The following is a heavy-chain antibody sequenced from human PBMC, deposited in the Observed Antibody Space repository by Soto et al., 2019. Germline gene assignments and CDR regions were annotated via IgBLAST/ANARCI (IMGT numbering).Heavy chain of an antibody. V-gene: IGHV3-53*04. CDR3: ARGLTGTYWYFDL. Sequence: EVQLVESGGGLVQPGGSLRLSCAASGFTVSSNYMSWVRQAPGKGLEWVSVIYSGGSTYYADSVKGRFTISGHNSKNTLYLQMNSLRAEDTAVYYCARGLTGTYWYFDLWGRGTLVTVSS. CDR2: IYSGGST. J-gene: IGHJ2*01. D-gene: IGHD1-20*01. CDR1: GFTVSSNY.